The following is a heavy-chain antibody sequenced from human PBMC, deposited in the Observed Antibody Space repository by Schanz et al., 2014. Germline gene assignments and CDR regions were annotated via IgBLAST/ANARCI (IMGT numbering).Heavy chain of an antibody. CDR3: ARKMKLGVYGGKGHDSLDI. D-gene: IGHD4-17*01. J-gene: IGHJ3*02. CDR1: EFTFSTDA. V-gene: IGHV3-23*01. CDR2: ISASGGDT. Sequence: EVHLLESGGGLVQPGGSLRLSCAASEFTFSTDAMSWVRQAPGKGLEWLSVISASGGDTYYADSVTGRFTISRDNAKNTLYLQMNTLRAEDTAVYYCARKMKLGVYGGKGHDSLDIWGQGTMVTVSS.